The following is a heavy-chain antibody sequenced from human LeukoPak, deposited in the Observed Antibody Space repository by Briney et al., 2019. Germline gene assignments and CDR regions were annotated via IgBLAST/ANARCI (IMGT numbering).Heavy chain of an antibody. CDR2: IIPIFGTA. D-gene: IGHD2/OR15-2a*01. J-gene: IGHJ3*02. CDR1: GGTFSSYA. CDR3: ASKGPFYDLLGDAFDI. Sequence: ASVKVSCKASGGTFSSYAISWVRQAPGQGLEWMGGIIPIFGTANYAQKFQGRVTITADESTSTACMELSSLRSEDTAVYYCASKGPFYDLLGDAFDIWGQGTMVTVSS. V-gene: IGHV1-69*13.